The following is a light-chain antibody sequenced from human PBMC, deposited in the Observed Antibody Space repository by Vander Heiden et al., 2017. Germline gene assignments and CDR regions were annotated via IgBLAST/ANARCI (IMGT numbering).Light chain of an antibody. CDR3: GTWDSSLSAVV. Sequence: QPVLTQPPSVSAASRQKVTISCSGSSSNIGNNYVSWYQQLPGTAPKLLIYDNNKRPSGIPDRFSGSKSGTSATLGITGLQTGDEADYYCGTWDSSLSAVVFGGGTKLTVL. CDR1: SSNIGNNY. J-gene: IGLJ2*01. CDR2: DNN. V-gene: IGLV1-51*01.